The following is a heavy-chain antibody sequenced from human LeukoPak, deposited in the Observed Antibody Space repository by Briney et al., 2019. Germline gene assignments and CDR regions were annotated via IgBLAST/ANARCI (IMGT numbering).Heavy chain of an antibody. J-gene: IGHJ4*02. CDR3: TTDRWSWFEPDY. Sequence: KPGGSLRLSCAASGFTFSNDWMNWVRQAPGKGLEWVGRIKSKTDGGTTDYAAPVKGRFTISRDDSKNTLYLQMNSLKTEDTAVYYCTTDRWSWFEPDYWGQGTLVTVSS. D-gene: IGHD3-9*01. CDR1: GFTFSNDW. CDR2: IKSKTDGGTT. V-gene: IGHV3-15*07.